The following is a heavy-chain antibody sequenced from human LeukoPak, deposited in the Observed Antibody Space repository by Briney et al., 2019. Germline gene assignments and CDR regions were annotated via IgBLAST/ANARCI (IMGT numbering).Heavy chain of an antibody. J-gene: IGHJ5*02. Sequence: SETLSLTCTVSGGSISSSSYYWGWIRQPPGKGLEWIGSIYYSGSTYYNPSLKSRVTISVDTSKNQFSLKLSSVTAADTAVYYCARRVDWFDPWGQGTLVTVSS. V-gene: IGHV4-39*07. CDR2: IYYSGST. CDR1: GGSISSSSYY. CDR3: ARRVDWFDP.